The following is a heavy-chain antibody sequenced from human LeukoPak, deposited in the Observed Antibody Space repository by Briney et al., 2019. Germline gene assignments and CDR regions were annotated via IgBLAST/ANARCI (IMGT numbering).Heavy chain of an antibody. D-gene: IGHD2-15*01. CDR3: ARTLGYCSSGSCYSDY. J-gene: IGHJ4*02. CDR1: GYTFTSYG. V-gene: IGHV1-18*01. CDR2: ISAYNGNT. Sequence: ASVKVSCKASGYTFTSYGINWVRQAPGQGLEWMAWISAYNGNTYYAQNLQGRVTMTTDTSTNTAYMELRSLRSDDTAVYYCARTLGYCSSGSCYSDYWGQGTLVTVSS.